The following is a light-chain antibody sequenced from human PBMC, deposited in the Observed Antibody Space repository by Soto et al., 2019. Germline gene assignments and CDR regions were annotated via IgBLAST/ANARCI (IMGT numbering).Light chain of an antibody. CDR2: GAS. V-gene: IGKV3-15*01. CDR3: QEYNDWRPIT. Sequence: IVMTQSPATLSVSPGERATLSCSASQIIITKLAWYQQKPGQAPRLLIYGASTRATGIPVRFSGSGSGTEFTLTITSLQFEDFAVYYCQEYNDWRPITFGGGTKVDIK. CDR1: QIIITK. J-gene: IGKJ4*01.